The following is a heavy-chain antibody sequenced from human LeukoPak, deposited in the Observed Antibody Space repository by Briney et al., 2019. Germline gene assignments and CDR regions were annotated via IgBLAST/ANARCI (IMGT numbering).Heavy chain of an antibody. Sequence: SETLSLTCTVSGVAISSDYWSWIRQPAGKGLEWIGRIYTSGSTNYNPSLKSRVTMSVDTSKNQFSLKLSSVTAEDTAVYYCARDWVTYFDYWGQGTLVTVSS. CDR2: IYTSGST. CDR1: GVAISSDY. CDR3: ARDWVTYFDY. V-gene: IGHV4-4*07. J-gene: IGHJ4*02. D-gene: IGHD2-21*02.